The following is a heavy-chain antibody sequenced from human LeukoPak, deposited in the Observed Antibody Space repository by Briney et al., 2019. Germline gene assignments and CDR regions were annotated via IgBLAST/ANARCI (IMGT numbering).Heavy chain of an antibody. V-gene: IGHV1-18*01. CDR2: ISAYNGNT. CDR3: ARDSGSYPEYFQH. Sequence: ASVKVSCKASGGTFNSYIINWVRQAPGQGLEWMGWISAYNGNTNYAQKLQGRVTMTTDTSTSTAYMELRSLRSDDTAVYYCARDSGSYPEYFQHWGQGTLVTVSS. J-gene: IGHJ1*01. CDR1: GGTFNSYI. D-gene: IGHD1-26*01.